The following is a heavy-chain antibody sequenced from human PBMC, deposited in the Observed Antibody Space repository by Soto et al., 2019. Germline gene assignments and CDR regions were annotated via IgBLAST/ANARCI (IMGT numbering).Heavy chain of an antibody. CDR2: IYYSGST. CDR3: ARHAGLVVVPAAIAH. CDR1: GGSISSSSYY. J-gene: IGHJ4*02. Sequence: SETLSLTCTVSGGSISSSSYYWGWIRQPPGKGLEWIGSIYYSGSTYYNPSLKSRVTISVDTSKNQFSLKLSSVTAADTAVYYCARHAGLVVVPAAIAHWGQGTLVTVSS. D-gene: IGHD2-2*02. V-gene: IGHV4-39*01.